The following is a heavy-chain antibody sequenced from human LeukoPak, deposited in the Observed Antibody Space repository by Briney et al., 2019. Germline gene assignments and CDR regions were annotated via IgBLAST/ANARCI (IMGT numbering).Heavy chain of an antibody. CDR2: IIPIFGTA. D-gene: IGHD3-22*01. CDR3: ARVGYYYDSSGYRY. CDR1: GGTFSSYA. J-gene: IGHJ4*02. V-gene: IGHV1-69*13. Sequence: GASVKVSCTASGGTFSSYAISWVRQAPGQGLEWMGGIIPIFGTANYAQKFQGRVTITADESTSTAYMELSSLRSEDTAVYYCARVGYYYDSSGYRYWGQGTLVTVSS.